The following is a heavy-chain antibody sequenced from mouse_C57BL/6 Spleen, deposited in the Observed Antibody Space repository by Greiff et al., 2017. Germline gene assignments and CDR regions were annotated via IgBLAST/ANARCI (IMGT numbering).Heavy chain of an antibody. CDR1: GFSFNTYA. D-gene: IGHD1-1*01. V-gene: IGHV10-1*01. CDR3: VRNYYVSSYVRYFDY. Sequence: EVQLVESGGGLVQPKGSLKLSCAASGFSFNTYAMNWVRQAPGKGLEWVARIRSKSNNYATYYADSVKDRFTISRDGSESLLYLQMNNLKTQDTDMYYCVRNYYVSSYVRYFDYWGQGTTLTVSS. CDR2: IRSKSNNYAT. J-gene: IGHJ2*01.